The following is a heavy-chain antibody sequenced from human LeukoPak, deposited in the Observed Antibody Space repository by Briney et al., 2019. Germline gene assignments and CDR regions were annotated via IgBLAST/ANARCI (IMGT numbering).Heavy chain of an antibody. V-gene: IGHV3-23*01. CDR1: GFTFSSYA. CDR2: ISASGGST. CDR3: AKEPTYDSSGYSDY. J-gene: IGHJ4*02. D-gene: IGHD3-22*01. Sequence: PGGSLRLSCAASGFTFSSYAMSWVRQAPGKGLEWVSVISASGGSTYYADSVKGRFTISRDNSKNTLYLQMNSLRAEDTAVYYCAKEPTYDSSGYSDYWGQGTLVTVSS.